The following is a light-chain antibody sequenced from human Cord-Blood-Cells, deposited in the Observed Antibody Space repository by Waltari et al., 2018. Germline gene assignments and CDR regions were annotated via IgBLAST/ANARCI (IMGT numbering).Light chain of an antibody. CDR3: QQSYSTPPWT. CDR1: QSITSY. Sequence: DIQMTHSPSSLSASVGDRVPITCRASQSITSYLNWYQQKPGKAPKLLIYAASSLQSGVQSRFSGSGSGTDVTLTISSQQPEDFATYYCQQSYSTPPWTFGQGTKVEIK. CDR2: AAS. V-gene: IGKV1-39*01. J-gene: IGKJ1*01.